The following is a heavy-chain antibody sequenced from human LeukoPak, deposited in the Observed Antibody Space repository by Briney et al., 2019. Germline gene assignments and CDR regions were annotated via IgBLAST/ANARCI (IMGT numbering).Heavy chain of an antibody. CDR1: GGSISSGGYS. CDR2: IYHSGST. V-gene: IGHV4-30-2*01. CDR3: ARGANYYDSSGSTRHFDY. J-gene: IGHJ4*02. Sequence: PSQTLSLTCAVSGGSISSGGYSWSWIRQPPGKGLEWIGYIYHSGSTYYNPSLKSRVTISVDRSKNQLSLKLSSVTAADTAVYYCARGANYYDSSGSTRHFDYWGQGTLVTVSS. D-gene: IGHD3-22*01.